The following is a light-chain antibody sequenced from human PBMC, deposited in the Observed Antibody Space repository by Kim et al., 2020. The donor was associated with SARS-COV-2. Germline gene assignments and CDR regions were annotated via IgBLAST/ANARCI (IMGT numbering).Light chain of an antibody. CDR2: DVS. J-gene: IGKJ2*03. Sequence: SAYVGDRVPISVRESQSISVWLAWYQQKPGKAPKLLIHDVSSLESGVPSRFSGSVSGTEFTLTISSLQRDGFATYYCQQYNTYSYSCGQGTKLEL. V-gene: IGKV1-5*01. CDR3: QQYNTYSYS. CDR1: QSISVW.